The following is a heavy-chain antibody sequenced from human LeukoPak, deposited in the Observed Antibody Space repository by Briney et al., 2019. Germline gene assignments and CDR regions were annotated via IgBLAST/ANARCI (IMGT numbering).Heavy chain of an antibody. Sequence: GGSLRLSCAASGFTFSSYAMHWVRQAPGKGLEWVAVISYDGSNKYYADSVKGRFTISRDNAKNSLYLQMNSLRAEDTAVYYCAELGITMIGGVWGKGTTVTISS. CDR3: AELGITMIGGV. V-gene: IGHV3-30*04. CDR2: ISYDGSNK. CDR1: GFTFSSYA. D-gene: IGHD3-10*02. J-gene: IGHJ6*04.